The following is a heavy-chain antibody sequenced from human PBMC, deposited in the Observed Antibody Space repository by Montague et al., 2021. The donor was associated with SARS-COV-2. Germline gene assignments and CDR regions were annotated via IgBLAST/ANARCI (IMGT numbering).Heavy chain of an antibody. Sequence: FLSLSLAASGFTFSSYAMHWVRQAPGKGLEWVAVISYDGSNKYYADSVKGRFTISRDNSKNTLYLQMNSLRAEDTAVYYCARDLTYYDILTGYVSYTDYYYYYGMDVWGQGTTVTVSS. V-gene: IGHV3-30-3*01. D-gene: IGHD3-9*01. CDR2: ISYDGSNK. CDR3: ARDLTYYDILTGYVSYTDYYYYYGMDV. CDR1: GFTFSSYA. J-gene: IGHJ6*02.